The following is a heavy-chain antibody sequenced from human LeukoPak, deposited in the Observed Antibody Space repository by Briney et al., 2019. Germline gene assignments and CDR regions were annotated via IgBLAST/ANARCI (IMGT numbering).Heavy chain of an antibody. V-gene: IGHV3-30-3*01. CDR3: ARGGQGYDLNWFDP. CDR2: ISYDGSNK. Sequence: GGSLRLSCAASGFTFSSYAMSWVRQAPGKGLEWVTIISYDGSNKYYADSVKGRFTISRDNSKNTLYLQMNSLRAEDTAVYYCARGGQGYDLNWFDPWGQGTLVTVSS. D-gene: IGHD3-3*01. CDR1: GFTFSSYA. J-gene: IGHJ5*02.